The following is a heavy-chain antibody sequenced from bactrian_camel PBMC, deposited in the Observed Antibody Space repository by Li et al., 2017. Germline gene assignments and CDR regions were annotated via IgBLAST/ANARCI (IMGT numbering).Heavy chain of an antibody. J-gene: IGHJ6*01. CDR2: VDTDGTI. Sequence: HVQLVESGGESVQAGGSLRLSCVASGATQDIGCMGWFRQVPGLEREQISAVDTDGTITYSDSVKGRFTISRDKAKNTVYLQMNSLKSEDTALYYCTTGEPGEVAGTGALFGCWGQGTQVTVS. V-gene: IGHV3S53*01. CDR3: TTGEPGEVAGTGALFGC. CDR1: GATQDIGC. D-gene: IGHD6*01.